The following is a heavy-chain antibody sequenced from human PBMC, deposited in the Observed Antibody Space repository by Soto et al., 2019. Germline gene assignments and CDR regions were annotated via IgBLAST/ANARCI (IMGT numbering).Heavy chain of an antibody. D-gene: IGHD5-12*01. CDR2: ISSNGGST. CDR3: ARVYSGYDFADAFDI. CDR1: GFTFSSYA. V-gene: IGHV3-64*01. J-gene: IGHJ3*02. Sequence: GGSLRLSCAASGFTFSSYAMHWVRQAPGKGLEYVSAISSNGGSTYYANSVKGRFTISRDNSKNTLYLQMGSLRAEDMAVYYCARVYSGYDFADAFDIWGQGTMVTV.